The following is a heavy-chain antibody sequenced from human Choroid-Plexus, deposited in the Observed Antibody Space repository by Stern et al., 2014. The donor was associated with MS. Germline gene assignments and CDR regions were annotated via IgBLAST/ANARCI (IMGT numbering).Heavy chain of an antibody. J-gene: IGHJ5*02. CDR1: GFTFGSCA. V-gene: IGHV3-30*18. Sequence: VQLVESGGGVVQPGRPLRLSCGASGFTFGSCAMHWVRQAPGKGLEWVAGVSSDGSNKHYADSVKGRFTISRDNSQNTLYMQMSSLRPEDTAVYYCAKDRQYLTYFFDHWGQGSLVTVSS. D-gene: IGHD2/OR15-2a*01. CDR3: AKDRQYLTYFFDH. CDR2: VSSDGSNK.